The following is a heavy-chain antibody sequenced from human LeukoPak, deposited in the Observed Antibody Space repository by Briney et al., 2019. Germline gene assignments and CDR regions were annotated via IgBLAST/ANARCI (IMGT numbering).Heavy chain of an antibody. J-gene: IGHJ3*02. CDR2: IYYSGST. CDR1: GVSISSYY. CDR3: ASKSERFLETGAFDI. Sequence: SETLSLTCTVSGVSISSYYWSWIRQPPGEGLEWIGYIYYSGSTNYNPSLERRVTISVDTSKNQFSLRLSSVTAADTAVYFCASKSERFLETGAFDIWGQGTMVTVSS. D-gene: IGHD3-3*01. V-gene: IGHV4-59*01.